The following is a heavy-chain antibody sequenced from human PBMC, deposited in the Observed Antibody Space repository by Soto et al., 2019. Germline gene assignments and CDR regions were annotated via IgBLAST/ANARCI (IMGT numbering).Heavy chain of an antibody. CDR1: GGSLSSYC. D-gene: IGHD2-2*03. Sequence: SETLSLTCTISGGSLSSYCWSWIRQPPGQGLEWMGCIYYSGSANSYPSLMSRVTMSVDTSKTQFSLRLSSVTAADTAVYYCARDERGHCGGTSCPHFDYWGQGTLVTVSS. CDR3: ARDERGHCGGTSCPHFDY. V-gene: IGHV4-59*01. CDR2: IYYSGSA. J-gene: IGHJ4*02.